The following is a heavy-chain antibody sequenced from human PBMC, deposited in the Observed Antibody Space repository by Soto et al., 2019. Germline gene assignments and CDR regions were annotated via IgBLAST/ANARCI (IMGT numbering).Heavy chain of an antibody. Sequence: PGGSLRLACAASGFTFSSYAMSWVRQAPGKGLEWVSAISVSGGSTYYADSVKGRFAISRDNSKNTLYLQMNSLRAEDTAVYYCAKDLRSSSFTIGFDPWGQGTLVTVSS. D-gene: IGHD6-6*01. CDR1: GFTFSSYA. V-gene: IGHV3-23*01. J-gene: IGHJ5*02. CDR3: AKDLRSSSFTIGFDP. CDR2: ISVSGGST.